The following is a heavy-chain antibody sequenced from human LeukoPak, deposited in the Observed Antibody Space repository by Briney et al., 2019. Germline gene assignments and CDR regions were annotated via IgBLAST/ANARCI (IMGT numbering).Heavy chain of an antibody. Sequence: SETLSLTCTVSGGSISSYYWSWIRQPAGKGLEWIGRIHTSGSTNYNPSLNSRVTMSVDTSKNQFSLKLSSVTAADTAVYYCAREGLRSSWYDYWGQGTLVTVSS. CDR3: AREGLRSSWYDY. D-gene: IGHD6-13*01. V-gene: IGHV4-4*07. CDR2: IHTSGST. CDR1: GGSISSYY. J-gene: IGHJ4*02.